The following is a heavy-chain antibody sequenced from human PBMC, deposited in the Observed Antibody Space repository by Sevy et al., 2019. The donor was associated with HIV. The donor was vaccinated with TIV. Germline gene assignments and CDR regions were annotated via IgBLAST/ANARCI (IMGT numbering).Heavy chain of an antibody. CDR1: GFNLSPYW. Sequence: GESLKISCVASGFNLSPYWMTWVRQAPGKGLDWVANIKQDGNEKYYVDSVKGRFTVSRDNAKNALYLQMYSLRVEDTAVYFCASNTYHYDSNTYYPVYWGQGTRVTVSS. CDR3: ASNTYHYDSNTYYPVY. J-gene: IGHJ4*02. V-gene: IGHV3-7*01. CDR2: IKQDGNEK. D-gene: IGHD3-22*01.